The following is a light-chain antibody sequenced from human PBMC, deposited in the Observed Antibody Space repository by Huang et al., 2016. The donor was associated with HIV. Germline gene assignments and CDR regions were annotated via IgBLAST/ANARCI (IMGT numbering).Light chain of an antibody. CDR3: MQGTHWPPT. CDR1: LSLIHGDGNTY. CDR2: KVS. V-gene: IGKV2-30*02. Sequence: DVVMTQSPLSLPVTLGQPASISCRSSLSLIHGDGNTYLNWFLQRPGQSPRRLIYKVSNRDSGVPDRFSGSGSGTDFTRKISRVEAEDVGVYYCMQGTHWPPTFGGGTKVEIK. J-gene: IGKJ4*01.